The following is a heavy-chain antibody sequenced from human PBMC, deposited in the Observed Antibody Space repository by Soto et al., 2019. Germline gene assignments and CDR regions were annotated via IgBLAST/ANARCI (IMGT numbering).Heavy chain of an antibody. CDR3: TRLPSVAGTGDY. Sequence: EVQLVESGGGLVQPGGSLKLSCAASGFTFSGSAMHWVRQASGKGLEWVGRIRSKANSYATAYAASVKGRFTISRDDSKNKAYLQMNSLKTEDTAVYYCTRLPSVAGTGDYWGQGTLVTVSS. CDR1: GFTFSGSA. J-gene: IGHJ4*02. V-gene: IGHV3-73*02. D-gene: IGHD6-19*01. CDR2: IRSKANSYAT.